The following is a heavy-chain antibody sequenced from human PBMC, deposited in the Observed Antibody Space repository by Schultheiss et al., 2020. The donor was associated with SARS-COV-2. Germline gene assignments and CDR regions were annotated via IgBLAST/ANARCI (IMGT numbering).Heavy chain of an antibody. CDR2: IYYSGST. CDR3: ARGHTVGEALGY. D-gene: IGHD3-10*01. V-gene: IGHV4-59*12. CDR1: GGSISTYY. J-gene: IGHJ4*02. Sequence: SETLSLTCAVSGGSISTYYWSWIRQPPGKGLEWIGYIYYSGSTNYNPSLKSRVTISVDTSKNQFSLKLSSVTAADTAVYYCARGHTVGEALGYWGQGTLVTVSS.